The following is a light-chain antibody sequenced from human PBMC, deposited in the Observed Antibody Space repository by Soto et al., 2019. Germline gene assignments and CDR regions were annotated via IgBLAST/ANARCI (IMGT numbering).Light chain of an antibody. J-gene: IGKJ3*01. CDR1: QSVLYNSNNKNY. V-gene: IGKV4-1*01. CDR3: QQYYSTPFT. CDR2: WAS. Sequence: DIVMTQSPDSLAVSLGERATINCKSSQSVLYNSNNKNYLAWYQHKPGQPPKVLIYWASTRESGVPDRFSGSGSETDFTLTITSLQAEDVAVYYCQQYYSTPFTFGPGTKVDI.